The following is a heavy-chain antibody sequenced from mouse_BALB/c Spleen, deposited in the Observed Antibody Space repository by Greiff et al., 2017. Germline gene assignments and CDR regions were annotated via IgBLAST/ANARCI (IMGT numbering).Heavy chain of an antibody. J-gene: IGHJ1*01. CDR2: ISSGSSTI. D-gene: IGHD1-1*01. Sequence: EVMLVESGGGLVQPGGSRKLSCAASGFTFSSFGMHWVRQAPEKGLEWVAYISSGSSTIYYADTVKGRFTISRDNPKNTLFLQMTSLRSEATAMYYCARYSYGSSPRYFDVWGAGTTVTVSA. V-gene: IGHV5-17*02. CDR3: ARYSYGSSPRYFDV. CDR1: GFTFSSFG.